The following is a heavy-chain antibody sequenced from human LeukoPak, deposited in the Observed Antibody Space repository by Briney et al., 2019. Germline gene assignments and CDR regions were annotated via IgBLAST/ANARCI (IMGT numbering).Heavy chain of an antibody. Sequence: GGSLRLSCTASGFTFGDYAMSWVRQAPGKGPEWVSYISSSYTIYYADSVKGRFTISRDNAKNSLYLQMNSLRAEDTAVYYCASQYYYDSSGYSHFQHWGQGTLVTVSS. CDR2: ISSSYTI. J-gene: IGHJ1*01. V-gene: IGHV3-69-1*02. CDR3: ASQYYYDSSGYSHFQH. D-gene: IGHD3-22*01. CDR1: GFTFGDYA.